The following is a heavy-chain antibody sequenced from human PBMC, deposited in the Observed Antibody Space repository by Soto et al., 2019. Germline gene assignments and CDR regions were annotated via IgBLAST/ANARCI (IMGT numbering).Heavy chain of an antibody. D-gene: IGHD5-12*01. CDR1: GFTFSSYA. CDR3: AKDHRSGYDLDYYYGMDV. CDR2: ISGSGGST. V-gene: IGHV3-23*01. J-gene: IGHJ6*02. Sequence: EVQLLESGGGLVQPGGSLRLSCAAPGFTFSSYAMSWVRQAPGKGLEWVSAISGSGGSTYYADSVKGRFTISRDNSKNTLYLQMNSLRAEDTAVYYCAKDHRSGYDLDYYYGMDVWGQGTTVTVSS.